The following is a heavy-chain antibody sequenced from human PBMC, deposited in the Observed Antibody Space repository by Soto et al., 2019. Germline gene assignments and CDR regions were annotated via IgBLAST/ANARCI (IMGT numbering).Heavy chain of an antibody. CDR1: GFTFSSYG. CDR3: ARDGYCSGGSCSSDYYYYYGMDV. J-gene: IGHJ6*02. V-gene: IGHV3-33*01. Sequence: GGSLRLSCAASGFTFSSYGMHWVRQAPGKGLEWVAVIWYDGSNKYYADSVKGRFTISRDNSKNALYLQMNSLRAEGTAVYYCARDGYCSGGSCSSDYYYYYGMDVWGQGTTVTVSS. CDR2: IWYDGSNK. D-gene: IGHD2-15*01.